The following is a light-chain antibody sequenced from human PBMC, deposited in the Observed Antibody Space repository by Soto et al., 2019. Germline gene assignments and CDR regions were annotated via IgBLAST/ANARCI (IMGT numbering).Light chain of an antibody. J-gene: IGKJ2*01. Sequence: EMVLTQSPGTLSLSPGERATLSCRASHSLTNSRLAWYQQKPGQAPKVLIYGGSNRATGNPDRFSGSGSGADFTLTISRLEPEYFAVYYCQQWSSSPRTFGQGTKLESK. V-gene: IGKV3-20*01. CDR1: HSLTNSR. CDR3: QQWSSSPRT. CDR2: GGS.